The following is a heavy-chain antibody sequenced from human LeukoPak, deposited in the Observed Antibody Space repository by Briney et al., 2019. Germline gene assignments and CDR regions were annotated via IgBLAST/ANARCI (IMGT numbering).Heavy chain of an antibody. D-gene: IGHD3-22*01. J-gene: IGHJ3*02. CDR1: GYTFTGYY. Sequence: ASVKVSCKASGYTFTGYYIHWVRQAPGQGLEWMGWINPNSGGTNYAQKFQGRVTMTRDMSISTAYMEVSRLRSDDTAVYYCARDISYYYDSSGYSDAFEIWGQGTMVTVSS. V-gene: IGHV1-2*02. CDR2: INPNSGGT. CDR3: ARDISYYYDSSGYSDAFEI.